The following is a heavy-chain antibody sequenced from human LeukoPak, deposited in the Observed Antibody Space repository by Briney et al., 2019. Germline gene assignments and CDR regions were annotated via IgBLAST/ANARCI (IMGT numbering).Heavy chain of an antibody. V-gene: IGHV1-2*02. CDR3: ARDDDYGDSTVDY. CDR1: GYTFTGYY. CDR2: INPNSGGT. Sequence: GASVKVSCKASGYTFTGYYTHWVRQAPGQGLEWMGWINPNSGGTNYAQKFQGRVTMTRDTSISTAYMELSRLRSDDTAVYYCARDDDYGDSTVDYWGQGTLVTVSS. J-gene: IGHJ4*02. D-gene: IGHD4-17*01.